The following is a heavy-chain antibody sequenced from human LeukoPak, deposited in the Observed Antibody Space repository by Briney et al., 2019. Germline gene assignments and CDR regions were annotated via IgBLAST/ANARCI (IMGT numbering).Heavy chain of an antibody. D-gene: IGHD2-15*01. Sequence: PGGSPRLSCAVSGLTLSNVWMNWVRQAPGKGPEWVGLIKSKGDGGTTDFAAPVKGRFTISRDESKNTLYLQMNSLTSEDTAVYYCTQGSGFYYDYWGQGTLVTVSS. CDR2: IKSKGDGGTT. J-gene: IGHJ4*02. CDR3: TQGSGFYYDY. V-gene: IGHV3-15*07. CDR1: GLTLSNVW.